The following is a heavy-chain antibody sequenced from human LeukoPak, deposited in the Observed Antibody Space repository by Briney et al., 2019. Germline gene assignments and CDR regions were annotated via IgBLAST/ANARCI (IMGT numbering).Heavy chain of an antibody. V-gene: IGHV4-34*01. Sequence: PSETLSLTCAVYGGSFSGYYWSWIRQPPGKGLEWIGEINHSGSTNYNPSLKSRVTISVDTSKNQFSLKLSSVTAADTAVYYCARELDPWGQGTLVTVSS. CDR2: INHSGST. CDR3: ARELDP. CDR1: GGSFSGYY. J-gene: IGHJ5*02.